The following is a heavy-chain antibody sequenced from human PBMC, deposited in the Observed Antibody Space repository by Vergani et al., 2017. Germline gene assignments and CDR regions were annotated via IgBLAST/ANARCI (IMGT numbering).Heavy chain of an antibody. Sequence: EVQLVQSGAEVKKPGESLKISCQTSGYSFTNYWIGWVRQMPGKGLEWMGIIHPADSDTIYSPSFQGQVTISVDKSISTAYLQRSSLRASDSAMYYCARLYGRYSSGSEYFDYWGQGNLGTVSS. CDR3: ARLYGRYSSGSEYFDY. J-gene: IGHJ4*01. CDR2: IHPADSDT. V-gene: IGHV5-51*01. CDR1: GYSFTNYW. D-gene: IGHD6-25*01.